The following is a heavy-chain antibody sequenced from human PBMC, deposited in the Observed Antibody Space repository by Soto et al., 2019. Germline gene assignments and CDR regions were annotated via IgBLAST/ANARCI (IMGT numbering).Heavy chain of an antibody. CDR3: AGYRHGGGDSCNYYYIMAL. V-gene: IGHV1-69*10. Sequence: SVKVSCKAPRGLFSSYVFNWVRQAPGQGLEWMGGVNPILNIADHAQKFQGRVTITADASTGTVYMELSSLRSDDTATYFCAGYRHGGGDSCNYYYIMALGGKGIRVPVPS. CDR2: VNPILNIA. J-gene: IGHJ6*04. CDR1: RGLFSSYV. D-gene: IGHD2-21*01.